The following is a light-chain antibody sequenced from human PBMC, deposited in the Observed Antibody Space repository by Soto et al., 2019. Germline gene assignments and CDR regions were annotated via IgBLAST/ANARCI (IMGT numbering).Light chain of an antibody. Sequence: EIVMTQSPVTLSVSPGERATLSCRASQFVSSNLAWYQQKPGQAPRLLIYGASTRATGIPARFSGSGSGTEFTLTIYRLEPEDFAVYYCQQYGNSPYTFGQGTKVDIK. CDR2: GAS. CDR1: QFVSSN. CDR3: QQYGNSPYT. J-gene: IGKJ2*01. V-gene: IGKV3D-15*02.